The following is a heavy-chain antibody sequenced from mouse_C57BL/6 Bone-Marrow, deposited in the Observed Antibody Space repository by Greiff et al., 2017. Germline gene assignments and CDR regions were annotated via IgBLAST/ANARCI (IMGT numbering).Heavy chain of an antibody. J-gene: IGHJ3*01. Sequence: DVMLVESGGGLVQPGGSMKLSCAASGFTFSDAWMDWVRQSPEKGLEWVAEIRNKANNHATYYAESVKGRFTISRDDSKSSVYLQMNSLRAEDTGIYYCTRTGSSYVGWFAYWGQGTLVTVSA. D-gene: IGHD1-1*01. V-gene: IGHV6-6*01. CDR3: TRTGSSYVGWFAY. CDR2: IRNKANNHAT. CDR1: GFTFSDAW.